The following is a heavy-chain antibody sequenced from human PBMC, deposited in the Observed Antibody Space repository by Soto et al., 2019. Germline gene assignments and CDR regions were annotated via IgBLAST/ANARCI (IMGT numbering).Heavy chain of an antibody. Sequence: SETLSLTCTVSGASSTGVNYFWTWIRKFPGEGLEWIGYIYNSGTTSYNPSLQRRVTTSLDTAKNKYSPNLSSVTDAEASVYYCGREPLIWGQGTMVTVSS. CDR3: GREPLI. V-gene: IGHV4-31*03. CDR1: GASSTGVNYF. D-gene: IGHD2-21*01. J-gene: IGHJ3*01. CDR2: IYNSGTT.